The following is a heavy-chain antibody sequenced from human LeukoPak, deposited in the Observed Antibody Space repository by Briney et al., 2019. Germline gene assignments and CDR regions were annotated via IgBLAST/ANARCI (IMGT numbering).Heavy chain of an antibody. CDR2: INPNSGGT. CDR3: ARAYGYSSSWAALTYYYYYMDV. Sequence: ASVRVSCKASGYTFTSYGISWVRQAPGQGLEWMGWINPNSGGTNYAQKFQGRVTMTRGTSISTAYMELSRLRSDDTAVYYCARAYGYSSSWAALTYYYYYMDVWGKGTTVTVSS. D-gene: IGHD6-13*01. CDR1: GYTFTSYG. V-gene: IGHV1-2*02. J-gene: IGHJ6*03.